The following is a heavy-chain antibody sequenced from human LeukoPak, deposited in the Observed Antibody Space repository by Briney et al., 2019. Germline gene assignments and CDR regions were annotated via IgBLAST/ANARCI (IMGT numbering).Heavy chain of an antibody. CDR2: ISYDGSNK. CDR3: ARDMEARPVYYYGMDV. J-gene: IGHJ6*02. V-gene: IGHV3-30-3*01. D-gene: IGHD6-6*01. CDR1: GFTFSSYA. Sequence: GGSLRLSCAASGFTFSSYAMHWVRQVPGKGLEWVAVISYDGSNKYYADSVKGRFTISRDNSKNTLYLQMNSLRAEDTAVYYCARDMEARPVYYYGMDVWGQGTTVTVSS.